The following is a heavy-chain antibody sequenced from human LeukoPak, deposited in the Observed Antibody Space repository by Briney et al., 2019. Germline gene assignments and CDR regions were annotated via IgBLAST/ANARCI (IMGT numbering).Heavy chain of an antibody. Sequence: SETLSLTCAVYGGSFSGYYWSWIRQPPGKGLEWIGEINHSGSTNYNPSLKSRVTISVDTSKNQFSLKLSSVTAADTAVYYCARGPDYDFLYYYMDVWGKGTTVTVSS. V-gene: IGHV4-34*01. CDR3: ARGPDYDFLYYYMDV. D-gene: IGHD3-3*01. CDR1: GGSFSGYY. CDR2: INHSGST. J-gene: IGHJ6*03.